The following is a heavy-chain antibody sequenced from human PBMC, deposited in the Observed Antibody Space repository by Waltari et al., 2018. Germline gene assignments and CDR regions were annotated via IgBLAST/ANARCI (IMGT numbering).Heavy chain of an antibody. CDR2: VSYDGSHQ. CDR1: GFTFTNYA. V-gene: IGHV3-33*05. CDR3: ARDSTRRFDY. J-gene: IGHJ4*02. D-gene: IGHD6-6*01. Sequence: QVQLVESGGGVVQPGRSLILSCAASGFTFTNYAIHWVRQAPGKGLEVLAVVSYDGSHQFYADSVKGRFTISRDNAKNSLYLQMNSLRADDTAVYYCARDSTRRFDYWGQGTLVTVSS.